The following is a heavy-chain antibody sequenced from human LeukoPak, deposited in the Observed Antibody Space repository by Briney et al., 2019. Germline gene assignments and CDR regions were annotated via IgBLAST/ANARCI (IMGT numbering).Heavy chain of an antibody. V-gene: IGHV3-48*03. CDR1: GFTFSSYE. CDR3: AKDPPMPRYAGWFDP. CDR2: ISSSGSYI. D-gene: IGHD1-1*01. Sequence: PGGSLRLSCAASGFTFSSYEMNWVRQAPGKGLEWVSYISSSGSYIYYADSVKGRFTISRDNSKNTLYLQMNSLRAEDTAVYYCAKDPPMPRYAGWFDPWGQGTLVTVSS. J-gene: IGHJ5*02.